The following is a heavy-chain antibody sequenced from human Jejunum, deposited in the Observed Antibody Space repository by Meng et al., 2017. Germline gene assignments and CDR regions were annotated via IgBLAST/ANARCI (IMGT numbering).Heavy chain of an antibody. J-gene: IGHJ4*02. Sequence: GESLKISCAASGFTFSSYWMHWVRQAPGKGLVWVSHINNDGSSTNYADSVKGRFTISRDNAKNTLYLQMNSLRAEDTAVYYCARSGGYVDYWGQGILVTVSS. CDR1: GFTFSSYW. CDR3: ARSGGYVDY. CDR2: INNDGSST. D-gene: IGHD3-22*01. V-gene: IGHV3-74*01.